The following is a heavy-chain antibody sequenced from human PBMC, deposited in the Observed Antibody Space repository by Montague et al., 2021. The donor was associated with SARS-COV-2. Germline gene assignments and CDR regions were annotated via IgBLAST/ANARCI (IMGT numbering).Heavy chain of an antibody. CDR3: AKSDSSSPYFDY. D-gene: IGHD6-6*01. Sequence: SMRLSCVASGFTFGDYAMHWVRQAPGKGLECVSGISWNSGSIGYADSVKGRFTISRDNAKNSLYLQMNSLRAEDTALYYCAKSDSSSPYFDYWGQGTLFTVSS. CDR1: GFTFGDYA. V-gene: IGHV3-9*01. CDR2: ISWNSGSI. J-gene: IGHJ4*02.